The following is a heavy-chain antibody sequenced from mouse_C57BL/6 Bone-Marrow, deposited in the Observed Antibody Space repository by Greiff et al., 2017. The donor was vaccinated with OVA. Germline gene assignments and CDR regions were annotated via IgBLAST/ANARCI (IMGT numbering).Heavy chain of an antibody. CDR3: ARHHAMDY. Sequence: EVQLVESGGGLVQPGGSLKLSCAASGFTFSDYYMYWVRQTPEKRLEWVAYISNGGGSTYYPDTVKGRFTISRDNAKNTLYLQMSRLKSEDTAMYYCARHHAMDYWGQGTSVTVSS. J-gene: IGHJ4*01. CDR2: ISNGGGST. CDR1: GFTFSDYY. V-gene: IGHV5-12*01.